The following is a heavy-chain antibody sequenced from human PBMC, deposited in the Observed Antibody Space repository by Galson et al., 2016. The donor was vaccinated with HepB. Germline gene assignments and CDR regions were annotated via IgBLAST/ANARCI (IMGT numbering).Heavy chain of an antibody. V-gene: IGHV4-39*01. CDR1: GDSIRSSTYY. CDR2: IFNSGIT. J-gene: IGHJ3*02. Sequence: SETLSLTCTVSGDSIRSSTYYWGWIRQPPGKGLEWIGSIFNSGITHYNASLKSRVTISVDASKNQFPLKLSSVTAADTAVHYCARHRFGTFDIWGQGTMVTVSS. CDR3: ARHRFGTFDI. D-gene: IGHD3-16*01.